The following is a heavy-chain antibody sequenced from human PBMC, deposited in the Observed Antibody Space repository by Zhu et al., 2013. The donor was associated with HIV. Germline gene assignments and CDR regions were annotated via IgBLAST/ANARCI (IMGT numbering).Heavy chain of an antibody. CDR2: IIPVIGVA. J-gene: IGHJ5*02. CDR1: GVTFSAYT. CDR3: ANEGGDGYENWFDP. Sequence: QVHLVQSGAEVKNSGSSVTVSCKASGVTFSAYTISWVRQAPGQGLEWMGRIIPVIGVANSAQKFQGRVTITADKSTNTAYMQLSNLRSEDTAVYYCANEGGDGYENWFDPWGQGTLVTVSS. D-gene: IGHD5-12*01. V-gene: IGHV1-69*02.